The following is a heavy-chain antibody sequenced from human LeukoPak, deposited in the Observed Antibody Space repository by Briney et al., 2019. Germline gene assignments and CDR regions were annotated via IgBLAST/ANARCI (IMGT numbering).Heavy chain of an antibody. CDR2: INGDDDR. D-gene: IGHD3-22*01. CDR3: ALQPFYDSSGYYHPTLWS. J-gene: IGHJ5*02. V-gene: IGHV2-5*02. Sequence: ESGPTLVKPTQTLTLTCTLSGFSLSSTGVAVGWVRQPPGKALEWLGIINGDDDRHYSPSLTSRLTITKDTSRTQVVLTMTNVDPVDTATYYCALQPFYDSSGYYHPTLWSWGQGSLVTVSS. CDR1: GFSLSSTGVA.